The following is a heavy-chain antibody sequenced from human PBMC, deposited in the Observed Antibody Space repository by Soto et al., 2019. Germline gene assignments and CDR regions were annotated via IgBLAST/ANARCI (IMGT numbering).Heavy chain of an antibody. CDR1: GGSISSYY. Sequence: PSETLSLTCTVSGGSISSYYWSWIRQPPGKGLEWIGYIYYSGSTNYNPSLKSRVTISVDTSKNQFSLKLSSVTAADTAVYYCARGLGIVGATIGKGWFDPWGQGTLVTVSS. V-gene: IGHV4-59*01. J-gene: IGHJ5*02. D-gene: IGHD1-26*01. CDR3: ARGLGIVGATIGKGWFDP. CDR2: IYYSGST.